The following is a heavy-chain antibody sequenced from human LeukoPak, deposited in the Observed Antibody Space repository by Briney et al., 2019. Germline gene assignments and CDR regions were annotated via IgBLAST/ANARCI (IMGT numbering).Heavy chain of an antibody. CDR2: ISYDGSNK. CDR1: GFTFSSYA. D-gene: IGHD3-22*01. V-gene: IGHV3-30-3*01. J-gene: IGHJ4*02. CDR3: AKVTYYFDSSGYPYYFDY. Sequence: GRSLRLSCAASGFTFSSYAMHWVRQAPGKGLEWVAVISYDGSNKYYADSVKGRFTISRDNSKNTLYLQMNSLRAEDTAVYYCAKVTYYFDSSGYPYYFDYWGQGTLVTVSS.